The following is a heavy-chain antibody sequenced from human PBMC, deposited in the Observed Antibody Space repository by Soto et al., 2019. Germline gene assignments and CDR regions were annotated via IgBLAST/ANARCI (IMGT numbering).Heavy chain of an antibody. CDR3: ARDRPDIVVVPAANWFDP. CDR1: GGSISSYY. V-gene: IGHV4-4*07. CDR2: IYTSGST. Sequence: KSSETLSLTCTVSGGSISSYYWSWIRQPAGKGLEWIGRIYTSGSTNYNPSLKSRVTMSVDTSKNQFSLKLSSVTAADTAVYYCARDRPDIVVVPAANWFDPWGQGTLVTVSS. D-gene: IGHD2-2*01. J-gene: IGHJ5*02.